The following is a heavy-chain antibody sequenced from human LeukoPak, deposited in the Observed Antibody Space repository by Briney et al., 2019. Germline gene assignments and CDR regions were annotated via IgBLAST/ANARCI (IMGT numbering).Heavy chain of an antibody. J-gene: IGHJ3*02. CDR3: ARHRTLRRITIFGVPRAGDAFDI. CDR1: GGSISSSSYY. CDR2: IYYSGST. Sequence: PSETLSLTCTVSGGSISSSSYYWGWIRQPPGKGLEWIGSIYYSGSTYYNPSLKSRVTISVDTSKNQFSLKLSSVTAADTAVYYCARHRTLRRITIFGVPRAGDAFDIWGQGTMVTVSS. D-gene: IGHD3-3*01. V-gene: IGHV4-39*01.